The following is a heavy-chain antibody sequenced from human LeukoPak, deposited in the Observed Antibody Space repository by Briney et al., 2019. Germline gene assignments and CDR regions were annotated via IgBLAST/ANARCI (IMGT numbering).Heavy chain of an antibody. Sequence: ASVKVSCKASGYTFNTYEISWVRQAPGQGLEWMGWISGNNGYTNYAQKLQGRVTMTTDTSTNTAYMELRSLRSDDTAVYYCGRDLIDYGGNIVYWGQGTLVTVSS. J-gene: IGHJ4*02. CDR1: GYTFNTYE. CDR3: GRDLIDYGGNIVY. CDR2: ISGNNGYT. V-gene: IGHV1-18*01. D-gene: IGHD4-23*01.